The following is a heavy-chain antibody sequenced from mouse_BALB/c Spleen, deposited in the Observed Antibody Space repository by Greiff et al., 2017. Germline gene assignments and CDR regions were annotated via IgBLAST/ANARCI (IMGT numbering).Heavy chain of an antibody. Sequence: QVQLQQPGAELVKPGASVKLSCKASGYTFTSYYMYWVKQRPGQGLEWIGGINPSNGGTNFNEKFKSKATLTVDKSSSTAYMQLSSLTSEDSAVYYCTPGNYPWFAYWGQGTLVTVS. CDR2: INPSNGGT. CDR3: TPGNYPWFAY. V-gene: IGHV1S81*02. J-gene: IGHJ3*01. CDR1: GYTFTSYY. D-gene: IGHD2-1*01.